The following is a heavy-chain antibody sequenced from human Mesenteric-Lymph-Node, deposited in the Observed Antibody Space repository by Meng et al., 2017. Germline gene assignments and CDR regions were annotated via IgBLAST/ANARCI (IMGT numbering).Heavy chain of an antibody. Sequence: LRLSCTVSGYSISSGYYWGWIRQPPGKALEWLALIYSSGDKRYSPSLETRLTITKDTSKNQVVLRMTDMDPVDTGTYYCAHRSRLDSSNWYMFDYWGQGTLVTVSS. CDR3: AHRSRLDSSNWYMFDY. D-gene: IGHD6-13*01. J-gene: IGHJ4*02. CDR2: IYSSGDK. CDR1: GYSISSGYY. V-gene: IGHV2-5*01.